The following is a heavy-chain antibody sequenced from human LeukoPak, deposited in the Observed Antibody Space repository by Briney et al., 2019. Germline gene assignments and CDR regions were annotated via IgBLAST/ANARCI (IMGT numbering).Heavy chain of an antibody. D-gene: IGHD3-3*01. CDR3: ARQGSTYYDFWCGYSSYEPIDY. CDR2: IYPGDSDT. Sequence: GESLKISCKGSGYSFTSYWIGWVRQMPGKGLEWMGIIYPGDSDTRYSPSFQGQVTISADKSISTAYLQWSSLKASDTAMYYCARQGSTYYDFWCGYSSYEPIDYWGQGTLVTVSS. V-gene: IGHV5-51*01. CDR1: GYSFTSYW. J-gene: IGHJ4*02.